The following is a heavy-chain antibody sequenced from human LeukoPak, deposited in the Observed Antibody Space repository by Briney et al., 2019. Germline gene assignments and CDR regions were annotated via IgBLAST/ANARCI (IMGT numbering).Heavy chain of an antibody. CDR2: ISAYNGNT. J-gene: IGHJ4*02. D-gene: IGHD3-22*01. CDR1: GYTFTRYG. CDR3: AREGSTVIGIVVFDY. Sequence: ASVKVSCKASGYTFTRYGISWVRQAPGQGLEWMGWISAYNGNTNYAQKLQGRVTMTTDTSTSTAYMELRSLRSDDTAVYYCAREGSTVIGIVVFDYWGQGTLVTVSS. V-gene: IGHV1-18*01.